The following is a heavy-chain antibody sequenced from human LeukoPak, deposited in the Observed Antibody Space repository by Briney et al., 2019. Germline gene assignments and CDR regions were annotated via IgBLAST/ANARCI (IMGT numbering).Heavy chain of an antibody. V-gene: IGHV5-51*01. D-gene: IGHD6-19*01. CDR3: ATSPVVAVVFPGAFDI. CDR2: MDPGDSDT. J-gene: IGHJ3*02. Sequence: GESLKISCKGSGYSFINYKIGWVRQMPGKGLEWMGIMDPGDSDTRYSPSFQGQVTISADKSLNPAYLEWISLKASDTAMYYCATSPVVAVVFPGAFDIWGRGTMVTVSS. CDR1: GYSFINYK.